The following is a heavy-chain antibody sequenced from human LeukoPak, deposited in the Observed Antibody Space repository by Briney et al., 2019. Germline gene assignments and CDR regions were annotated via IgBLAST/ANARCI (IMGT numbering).Heavy chain of an antibody. D-gene: IGHD1-1*01. Sequence: GASVKVSCKASGYTFTGYYMHWVRQAPGQGLEWMGWINAKNGGTNYAQKFQGRVTMTRDTYISTAYMELSRLSSDDTAVYYCARVEVWKSPAGNWFDPWGQGTLVIVSS. CDR2: INAKNGGT. CDR3: ARVEVWKSPAGNWFDP. J-gene: IGHJ5*02. CDR1: GYTFTGYY. V-gene: IGHV1-2*02.